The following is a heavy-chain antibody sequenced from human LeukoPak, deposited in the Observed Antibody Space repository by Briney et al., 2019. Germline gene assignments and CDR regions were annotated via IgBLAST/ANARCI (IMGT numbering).Heavy chain of an antibody. J-gene: IGHJ6*02. CDR1: GGSISSYY. CDR3: ARDLTVIAVAGTDDYYYYGMDV. D-gene: IGHD6-19*01. Sequence: SETLSLTCTVSGGSISSYYLSWIRQPPGKGLEWIGYIYYSGSTNYNPSLKSRVTISVDTSKNQFSLKLSSVTAADTAVYYCARDLTVIAVAGTDDYYYYGMDVWGQGTTVTVSS. V-gene: IGHV4-59*01. CDR2: IYYSGST.